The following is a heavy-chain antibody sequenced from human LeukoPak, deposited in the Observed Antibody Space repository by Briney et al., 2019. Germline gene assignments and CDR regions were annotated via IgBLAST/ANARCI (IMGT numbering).Heavy chain of an antibody. CDR1: GFIFSSYG. D-gene: IGHD2-15*01. Sequence: PGGSLRLSCAASGFIFSSYGMHWVRQAPGKGLEWVAVISYDGSNKYYADSVKGRFTISRDNSKNTLYLQMNSLRAEDTAVYYCAKDLGYCSGGSCYPDAFDIWGQGTMVTVSS. V-gene: IGHV3-30*18. J-gene: IGHJ3*02. CDR3: AKDLGYCSGGSCYPDAFDI. CDR2: ISYDGSNK.